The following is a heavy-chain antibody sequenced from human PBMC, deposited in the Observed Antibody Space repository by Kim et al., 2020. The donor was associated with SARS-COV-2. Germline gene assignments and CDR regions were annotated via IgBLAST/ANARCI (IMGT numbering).Heavy chain of an antibody. D-gene: IGHD2-21*01. CDR2: T. Sequence: TYYADSVKGRFTISRDNSKNTLDLQMNSLRAEDTAVYYCAKLRGKIAPPYWGQGTLVTVSS. CDR3: AKLRGKIAPPY. J-gene: IGHJ4*02. V-gene: IGHV3-23*01.